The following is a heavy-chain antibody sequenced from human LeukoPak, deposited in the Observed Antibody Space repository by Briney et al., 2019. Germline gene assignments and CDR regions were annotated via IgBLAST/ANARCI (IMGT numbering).Heavy chain of an antibody. Sequence: ASVTVSCKTSGYSFTHYAISWVRQPPGQGLAWMGWISTYNGDTKYVQKLQGRFTMTSDTSTSTAYMELRSLTSDDTAVYYCARDPSNTSGWYIYFDFWGQGTLVTVSS. D-gene: IGHD6-19*01. CDR3: ARDPSNTSGWYIYFDF. CDR2: ISTYNGDT. V-gene: IGHV1-18*01. J-gene: IGHJ4*02. CDR1: GYSFTHYA.